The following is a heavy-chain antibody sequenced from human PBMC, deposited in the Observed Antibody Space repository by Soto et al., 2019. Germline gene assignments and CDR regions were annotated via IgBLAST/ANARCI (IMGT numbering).Heavy chain of an antibody. CDR3: AKGEWERLTHRYYFDY. CDR1: GFTFSSYA. CDR2: ISGSGGST. J-gene: IGHJ4*02. D-gene: IGHD1-26*01. Sequence: EVQLLESGGGLVQPGGSLRLSCAASGFTFSSYAMSWVRQAPGKGLEWVSAISGSGGSTYYADSVKGRFTISRDNSKNTLYLQMNSLRAEDTAVYYCAKGEWERLTHRYYFDYWGQGTMVTVSS. V-gene: IGHV3-23*01.